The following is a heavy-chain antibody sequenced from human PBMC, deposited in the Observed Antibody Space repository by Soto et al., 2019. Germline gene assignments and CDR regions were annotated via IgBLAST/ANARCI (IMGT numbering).Heavy chain of an antibody. CDR1: GFTFSNYA. Sequence: EVQLLESGGGLVQPGGSLRLSCAASGFTFSNYAMSWVRQAPGKGLEWVTAISSSGGSTYYADSVKGRFPISRAYSLTTLSLQLNTLRAEDTAVYYFAKFFRVDSAHTYALEPGGQGTVVTVSS. CDR3: AKFFRVDSAHTYALEP. CDR2: ISSSGGST. D-gene: IGHD2-21*02. V-gene: IGHV3-23*01. J-gene: IGHJ5*02.